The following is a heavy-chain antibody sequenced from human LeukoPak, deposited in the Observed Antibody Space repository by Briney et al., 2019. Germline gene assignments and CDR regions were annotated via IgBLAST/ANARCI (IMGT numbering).Heavy chain of an antibody. Sequence: GGSLRLSCAASGFTFSSYEMNWVRQAPGKGLEWVSYISSSGSTTYYAGSVKGRFTTSRDNAQNSLFLQMHSLRAEDTAVYYCARVDNNGLYSEYFDHWGQGTLVTVSS. V-gene: IGHV3-48*03. CDR3: ARVDNNGLYSEYFDH. D-gene: IGHD6-19*01. CDR2: ISSSGSTT. CDR1: GFTFSSYE. J-gene: IGHJ1*01.